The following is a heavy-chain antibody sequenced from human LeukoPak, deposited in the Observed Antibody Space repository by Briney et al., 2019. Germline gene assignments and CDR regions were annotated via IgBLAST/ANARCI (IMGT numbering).Heavy chain of an antibody. J-gene: IGHJ4*02. D-gene: IGHD6-19*01. Sequence: SETLSLTCTVSGGSISSNYWSWIRQPPGKGLEWIGYIYYSGSTNYSPSLKSRVTISVDTSKNQFSLKLTSVTAADTAVYYCGRGYGPNSSGWDSWGQGTLVTVSS. CDR3: GRGYGPNSSGWDS. CDR1: GGSISSNY. V-gene: IGHV4-59*01. CDR2: IYYSGST.